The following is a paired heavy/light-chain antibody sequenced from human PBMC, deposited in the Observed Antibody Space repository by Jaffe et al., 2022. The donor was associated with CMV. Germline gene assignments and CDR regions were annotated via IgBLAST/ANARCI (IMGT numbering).Light chain of an antibody. Sequence: HLTQSPSSLSASVGDRVTITCRASQGINSYLAWYQQKPGKAPKLLIYGASTLQSGIPSRFSGSGSGTDFTLTITSLQPEDFATYYCQQLNSYPPTFGPGTKVDIK. CDR1: QGINSY. J-gene: IGKJ3*01. CDR3: QQLNSYPPT. CDR2: GAS. V-gene: IGKV1-9*01.
Heavy chain of an antibody. J-gene: IGHJ4*02. CDR3: ARGRGNSTRNYFDH. CDR2: INHGGST. CDR1: GGSFSSYY. Sequence: QVQLQQRGAGLLKPSETLSLTCDVYGGSFSSYYWNWIRQPPGKGLEWIGEINHGGSTNCTPSLKTRVTISVDTSKNQFSLRLNSVTPADTAVYFCARGRGNSTRNYFDHWGQGTLVTVSS. V-gene: IGHV4-34*01. D-gene: IGHD2-2*01.